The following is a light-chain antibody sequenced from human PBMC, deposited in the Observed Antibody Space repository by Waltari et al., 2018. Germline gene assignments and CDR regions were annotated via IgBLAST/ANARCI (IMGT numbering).Light chain of an antibody. CDR2: RNT. Sequence: QSVLTQPPSASGTPGQRVTISCSGSSSNIGTNAVCWYQQLPGTAPKLLICRNTQRPSGVPARFSGPKSGTAASLAISGLRSEDEADYYCSTGDDSLSGYVVFGGGTKLTVL. V-gene: IGLV1-47*01. J-gene: IGLJ2*01. CDR3: STGDDSLSGYVV. CDR1: SSNIGTNA.